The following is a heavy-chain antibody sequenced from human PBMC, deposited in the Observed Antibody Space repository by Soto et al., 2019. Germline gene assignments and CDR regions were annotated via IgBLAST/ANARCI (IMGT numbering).Heavy chain of an antibody. Sequence: GGSLRLSCTASGFTFSNYAMNWVRQAPGKGLEWVSGIRGSGINTYYADSVKGRFTISRDNSRNTLHLQMNSLRAEDTAVYYCARKAVSITAYYFDYWGHGTLVTVSS. J-gene: IGHJ4*01. CDR2: IRGSGINT. CDR1: GFTFSNYA. V-gene: IGHV3-23*01. D-gene: IGHD5-12*01. CDR3: ARKAVSITAYYFDY.